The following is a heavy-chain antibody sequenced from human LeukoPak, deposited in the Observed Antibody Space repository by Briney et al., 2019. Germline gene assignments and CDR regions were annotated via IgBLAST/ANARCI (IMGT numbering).Heavy chain of an antibody. CDR3: AMVVAAIDEVDY. J-gene: IGHJ4*02. CDR1: GFTFSSYA. V-gene: IGHV3-23*01. CDR2: ISGSGDST. D-gene: IGHD2-15*01. Sequence: PGGSLRLSCAASGFTFSSYAMSWVRQAPGKGLEWVSAISGSGDSTYYADSVKGRFTISRDNSKNTLFLQMNSLRAEDTAIYYCAMVVAAIDEVDYWGQGTLVTVSS.